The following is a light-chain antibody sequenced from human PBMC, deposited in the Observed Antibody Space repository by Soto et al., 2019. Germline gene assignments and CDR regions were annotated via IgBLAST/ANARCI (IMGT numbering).Light chain of an antibody. J-gene: IGKJ1*01. Sequence: DIKMSLSPATLSANVGDRVTITCRSSQSISSWLAWYQQKPGKAPKHLIYRESTLKSGVLSRFSGSGSGTEFTLTISSLQPEDFATSYCQQLKSYPQTFGQRSMADVK. CDR1: QSISSW. V-gene: IGKV1-5*03. CDR3: QQLKSYPQT. CDR2: RES.